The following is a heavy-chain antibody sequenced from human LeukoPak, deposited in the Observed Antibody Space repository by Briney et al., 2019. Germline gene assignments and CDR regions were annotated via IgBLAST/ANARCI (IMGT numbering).Heavy chain of an antibody. CDR2: INPNSGGT. CDR3: AKRMAKYSGYDDLDY. V-gene: IGHV1-2*06. Sequence: ASVKVSCKASGYTFTGYYMHWVRQAPGQGLEWMGRINPNSGGTNYAQKFQGRVTMTRDTSISTAYMELSRLRSDDTAVYYCAKRMAKYSGYDDLDYWGQGTLVTVSS. J-gene: IGHJ4*02. D-gene: IGHD5-12*01. CDR1: GYTFTGYY.